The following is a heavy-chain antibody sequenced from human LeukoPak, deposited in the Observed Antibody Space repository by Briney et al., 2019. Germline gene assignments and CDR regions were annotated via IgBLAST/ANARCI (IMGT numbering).Heavy chain of an antibody. CDR3: ARRGRAAAGPDPFDY. J-gene: IGHJ4*02. CDR1: GGSISSYY. D-gene: IGHD6-13*01. CDR2: IYYSGST. Sequence: PSETLSLTCTVSGGSISSYYWSWIRQPPGKGLEWIGYIYYSGSTNYNPSLKSRVTISVDTSKNQFSLKLSSVTAADTAVYYCARRGRAAAGPDPFDYWGQGTLVTVSS. V-gene: IGHV4-59*01.